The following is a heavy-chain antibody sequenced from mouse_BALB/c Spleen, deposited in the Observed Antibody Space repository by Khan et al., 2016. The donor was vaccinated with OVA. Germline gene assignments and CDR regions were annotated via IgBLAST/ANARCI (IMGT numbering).Heavy chain of an antibody. V-gene: IGHV1-69*02. J-gene: IGHJ3*01. Sequence: QVQLQQPGTEFVKPGASVKLSCRTSGYTFSSFWMYWVKQRPGQGLEWIGEIDPSDNYTNYDQNFKGKATLTVDKSSSTAYMQLSSLTSEDSAVYYCARAHYYGTNYPFAYWGQGTLVTVSA. CDR3: ARAHYYGTNYPFAY. CDR1: GYTFSSFW. D-gene: IGHD1-1*01. CDR2: IDPSDNYT.